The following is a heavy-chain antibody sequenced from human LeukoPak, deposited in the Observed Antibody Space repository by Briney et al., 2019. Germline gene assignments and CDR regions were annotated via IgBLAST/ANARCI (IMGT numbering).Heavy chain of an antibody. Sequence: GGSLRLSCAASGFTFSSYSMNWVRQAPGKGLEWVSSISSSSSYIYYADSVKGRFTISRDNAKNSLYLQMNSLRAEDTAVYYCAREVSAGNYFDYWGQGTLVTVYS. CDR2: ISSSSSYI. CDR1: GFTFSSYS. J-gene: IGHJ4*02. D-gene: IGHD6-25*01. V-gene: IGHV3-21*01. CDR3: AREVSAGNYFDY.